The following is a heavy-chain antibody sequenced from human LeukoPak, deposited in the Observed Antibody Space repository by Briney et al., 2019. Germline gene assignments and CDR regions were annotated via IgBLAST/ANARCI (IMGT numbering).Heavy chain of an antibody. J-gene: IGHJ3*02. D-gene: IGHD1-26*01. CDR3: ARRELLPNDAFDI. CDR2: IKQDGSEK. V-gene: IGHV3-7*01. CDR1: GIIFSSYS. Sequence: GGSLRLSCAVSGIIFSSYSMNWVRQAPGKGLEWVANIKQDGSEKNYVDSVKGRFIISRDNAKNSLYLQMNSLRAEDTAVYYCARRELLPNDAFDIWGQGTMVTVSS.